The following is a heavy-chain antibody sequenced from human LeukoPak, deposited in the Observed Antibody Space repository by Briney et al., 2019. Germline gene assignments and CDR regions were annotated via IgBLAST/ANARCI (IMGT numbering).Heavy chain of an antibody. CDR2: ISSSGSAK. J-gene: IGHJ4*02. D-gene: IGHD6-19*01. V-gene: IGHV3-48*01. CDR1: GFTFGSYT. Sequence: PGGSLRLSCVASGFTFGSYTMNWARQAPGQGLEWVSYISSSGSAKYYADSVKGRFTISRDNAKNSLSLQMNSLRAEDTAVYYCASRGEYTSGWYYWGPGTLVTVSS. CDR3: ASRGEYTSGWYY.